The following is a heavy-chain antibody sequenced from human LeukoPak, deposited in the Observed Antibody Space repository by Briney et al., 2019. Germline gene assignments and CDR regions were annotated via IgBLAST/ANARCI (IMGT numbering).Heavy chain of an antibody. CDR1: GFTFNTYG. CDR2: IRYDGSNK. J-gene: IGHJ5*02. Sequence: GGSLRLSCAASGFTFNTYGMHWVRQAPGQGLEWVTFIRYDGSNKLYADSVKGRFTVSRDNSKNTLYLQLNSLKAEDTAVYYCAKPGYGSTWYDTWGQGTLVTVSS. CDR3: AKPGYGSTWYDT. D-gene: IGHD6-13*01. V-gene: IGHV3-30*02.